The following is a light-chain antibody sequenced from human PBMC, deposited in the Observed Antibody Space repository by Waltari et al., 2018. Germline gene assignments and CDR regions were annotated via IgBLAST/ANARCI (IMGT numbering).Light chain of an antibody. Sequence: QSALTQPASVSGSPGQSITISCTGTSSDVGGYHYVSWYQQHPGKAPKLMIYDVSNRPSGVSNRFSGSKSGNTASLTISGLLAEDEADYYCSSYTSSSTLGFGTGTKVTVL. CDR3: SSYTSSSTLG. J-gene: IGLJ1*01. CDR2: DVS. V-gene: IGLV2-14*03. CDR1: SSDVGGYHY.